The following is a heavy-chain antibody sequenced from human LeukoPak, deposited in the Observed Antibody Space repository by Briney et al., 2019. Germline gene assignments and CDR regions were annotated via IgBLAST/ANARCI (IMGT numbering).Heavy chain of an antibody. D-gene: IGHD2-2*01. CDR2: MNPNSGNA. J-gene: IGHJ6*03. V-gene: IGHV1-8*01. Sequence: ASVKVSCKASGYTFTRYDINWVRQATGQGLEWMGWMNPNSGNAGYAQKFQGRVTMTRNTSISTAYMELSSLRSEDRAVYYCARDGLFQLPFYYYYYMDVWGKGTTVTVSS. CDR1: GYTFTRYD. CDR3: ARDGLFQLPFYYYYYMDV.